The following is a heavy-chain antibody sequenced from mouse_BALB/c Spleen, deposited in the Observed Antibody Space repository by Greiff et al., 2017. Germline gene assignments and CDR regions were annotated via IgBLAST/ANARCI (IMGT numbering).Heavy chain of an antibody. J-gene: IGHJ2*01. CDR2: ISSGGSYT. D-gene: IGHD2-14*01. V-gene: IGHV5-9-3*01. CDR3: ARHDYRYPFDY. Sequence: EVKLMESGGGLVKPGGSLKLSCAASGFTFSSYAMSWVRQTPEKRLEWVATISSGGSYTYYPDSVKGRFTISRDNAKNTLYLQMSSLRSEDTAMYYCARHDYRYPFDYWGQGTTLTVSS. CDR1: GFTFSSYA.